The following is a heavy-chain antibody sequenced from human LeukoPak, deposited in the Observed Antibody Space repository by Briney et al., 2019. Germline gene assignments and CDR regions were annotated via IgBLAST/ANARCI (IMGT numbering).Heavy chain of an antibody. D-gene: IGHD1-1*01. CDR2: ISAYNGNT. CDR1: GYTFSRYG. J-gene: IGHJ5*02. CDR3: ARNDRIWPRGIDP. Sequence: ASVKVSCKASGYTFSRYGISWVRQAPGQGLEWMGWISAYNGNTNYAQKLQGRVTMTTDTSTSTAYMELRSLRSDDTAVYYCARNDRIWPRGIDPWGHGTLVTVSS. V-gene: IGHV1-18*01.